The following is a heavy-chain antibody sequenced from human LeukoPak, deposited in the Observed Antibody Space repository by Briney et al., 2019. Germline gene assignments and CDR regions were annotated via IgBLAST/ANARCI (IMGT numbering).Heavy chain of an antibody. V-gene: IGHV3-11*04. CDR3: ARDERAYGSGSYFDY. CDR2: ISSSGSTI. D-gene: IGHD3-10*01. Sequence: GGSLRLSCAASGFTFSDYYMSWIRQAPGKGLEWVSYISSSGSTIYYADSVKGRFTISRDNAKNSLHLQMNSLRAEDTAVYYCARDERAYGSGSYFDYWGQGTLVTVSS. J-gene: IGHJ4*02. CDR1: GFTFSDYY.